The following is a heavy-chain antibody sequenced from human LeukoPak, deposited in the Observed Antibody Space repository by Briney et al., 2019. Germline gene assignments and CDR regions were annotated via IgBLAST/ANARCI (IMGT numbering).Heavy chain of an antibody. V-gene: IGHV3-23*01. CDR2: IRDGGGDT. CDR1: GFTFSHLA. Sequence: GGSLRPLFSAPGFTFSHLAISWIRPAPGKGPDWVSTIRDGGGDTYYADSVEGRFTISRDNSKNTLYLQMNSLRAEDTAVYYCAKLLRCSGTSCPAPWGQGTLVTVSS. D-gene: IGHD2-2*01. J-gene: IGHJ5*02. CDR3: AKLLRCSGTSCPAP.